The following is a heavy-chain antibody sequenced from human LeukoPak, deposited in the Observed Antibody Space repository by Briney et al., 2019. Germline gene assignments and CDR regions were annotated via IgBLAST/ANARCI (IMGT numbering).Heavy chain of an antibody. V-gene: IGHV3-9*03. CDR3: AKDRGSGWRHNTFDY. D-gene: IGHD6-19*01. Sequence: PGGSLRLSCAASGFTFDDYAMHWVRQAPGKGLEGVSGISWNSGSIVYADSVKGRFTISRDNAKNSLYLQMNSLRAEDMALYYCAKDRGSGWRHNTFDYWGQGTLVTVSS. J-gene: IGHJ4*02. CDR2: ISWNSGSI. CDR1: GFTFDDYA.